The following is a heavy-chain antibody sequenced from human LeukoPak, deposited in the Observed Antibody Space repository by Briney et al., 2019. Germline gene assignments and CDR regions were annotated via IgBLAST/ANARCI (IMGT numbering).Heavy chain of an antibody. J-gene: IGHJ4*02. CDR2: ISGSGGST. CDR3: AKSAGKTMTKSTFDY. Sequence: GGSLRLSCAASGFTFSSCAMSWVRQAPGKGLEWVSAISGSGGSTYYADSVKGRFTISRDNSKNTLYLQMNSLRAEDTAVYYCAKSAGKTMTKSTFDYWGQGTLVTVSS. D-gene: IGHD4-11*01. V-gene: IGHV3-23*01. CDR1: GFTFSSCA.